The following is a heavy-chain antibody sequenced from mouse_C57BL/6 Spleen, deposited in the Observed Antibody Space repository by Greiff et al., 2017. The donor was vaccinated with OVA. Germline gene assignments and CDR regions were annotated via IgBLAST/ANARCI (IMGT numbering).Heavy chain of an antibody. D-gene: IGHD1-1*01. CDR2: INPSNGGT. V-gene: IGHV1-53*01. CDR1: GYTFTSYW. CDR3: ARGGYYGSSLYWYFDV. Sequence: VQLQQPGTELVKPGASVKLSCKASGYTFTSYWMHWVKQRPGQGLEWIGNINPSNGGTNYNEKFKSKATLTVDKSSSTAYMQLSSLTSEDSAVYYCARGGYYGSSLYWYFDVWGTGTTVTVSS. J-gene: IGHJ1*03.